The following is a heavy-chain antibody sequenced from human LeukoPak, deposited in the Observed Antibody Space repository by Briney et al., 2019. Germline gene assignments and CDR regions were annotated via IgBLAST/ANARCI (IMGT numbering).Heavy chain of an antibody. CDR3: ARSGTVIYVPIEQYYFDY. D-gene: IGHD4-17*01. CDR1: GGSISSGGYY. J-gene: IGHJ4*02. Sequence: SETLSLTCTVSGGSISSGGYYWSWIRQHPGKGLEWIGYIYYSGSTYYNPSLKSRVTISVDTSKNQFSLKLSSVTAADTAVYYYARSGTVIYVPIEQYYFDYWGQGTLVTVSS. V-gene: IGHV4-31*03. CDR2: IYYSGST.